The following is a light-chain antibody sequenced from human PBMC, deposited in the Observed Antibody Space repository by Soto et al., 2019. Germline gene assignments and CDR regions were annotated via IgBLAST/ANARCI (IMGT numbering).Light chain of an antibody. Sequence: EIVLTQSPGTLSLSPGERATLSCGASQTIKSDYLAWYQQKPGLPPRLLMFGASSRPTGIPDRFSGSGSGTEFTLTISRLEPEDFAVYYCQQYGSSLVTFGPGTKVEI. CDR3: QQYGSSLVT. V-gene: IGKV3-20*01. CDR1: QTIKSDY. CDR2: GAS. J-gene: IGKJ1*01.